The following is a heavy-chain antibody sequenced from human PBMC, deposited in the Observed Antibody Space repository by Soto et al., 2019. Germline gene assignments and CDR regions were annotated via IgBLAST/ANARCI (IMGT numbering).Heavy chain of an antibody. V-gene: IGHV3-23*01. CDR3: AKEYTSTSRGSFDY. Sequence: EVHLLEFGGGLVQPGGSLRLSCAASGFTFSNYAMNWVRQAPGKGLEWVSGITGSSGRTFYADSVKGRFTISRDNSKNTVYEQMNSVRADDTAVYYCAKEYTSTSRGSFDYWGQGALGTVSS. CDR2: ITGSSGRT. CDR1: GFTFSNYA. D-gene: IGHD2-2*01. J-gene: IGHJ4*02.